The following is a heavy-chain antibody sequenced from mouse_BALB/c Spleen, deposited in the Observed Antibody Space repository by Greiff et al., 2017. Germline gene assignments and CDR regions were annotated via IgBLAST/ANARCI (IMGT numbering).Heavy chain of an antibody. Sequence: EVKLMESGGGLVQPGGSLKLSCAASGFTFSSYTMSWVRQTPEKRLEWVAYISNGGGSTYYPDTVKGRFTISRDNAKNTLYLQMSSLKSEDTAMYYCARRCITEGDFDVWGAGTTVTVSS. CDR1: GFTFSSYT. J-gene: IGHJ1*01. D-gene: IGHD1-1*01. CDR3: ARRCITEGDFDV. CDR2: ISNGGGST. V-gene: IGHV5-12-2*01.